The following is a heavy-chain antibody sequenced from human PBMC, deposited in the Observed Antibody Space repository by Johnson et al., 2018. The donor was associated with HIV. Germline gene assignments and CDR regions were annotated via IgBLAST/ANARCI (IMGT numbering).Heavy chain of an antibody. CDR3: ARCRDAYTLLSAFDI. Sequence: VQLVESGGGLVQPGGSLRLSCAASGFTFSSYAMHWVRQAPGKGLEYVSGISSNGGNTYYANSVKGRFTISRDTSKNTLYLQMGSLRAEDMAVYFCARCRDAYTLLSAFDIWGQGTMVTVSS. CDR1: GFTFSSYA. V-gene: IGHV3-64*01. D-gene: IGHD5-24*01. J-gene: IGHJ3*02. CDR2: ISSNGGNT.